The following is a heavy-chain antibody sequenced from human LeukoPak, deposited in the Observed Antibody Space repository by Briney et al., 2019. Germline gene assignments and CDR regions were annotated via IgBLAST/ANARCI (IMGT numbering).Heavy chain of an antibody. CDR1: GYSFTSYW. Sequence: GESLKISCKGSGYSFTSYWIGWVRQMPGKGLEWMGIIYPGDSDTRYSPSFQGQVTISADKSISTAYLQWSSLKASDTAMYYCARPYRNYYDSSGPANPPDYWGQGTLVTVSS. V-gene: IGHV5-51*01. CDR3: ARPYRNYYDSSGPANPPDY. D-gene: IGHD3-22*01. J-gene: IGHJ4*02. CDR2: IYPGDSDT.